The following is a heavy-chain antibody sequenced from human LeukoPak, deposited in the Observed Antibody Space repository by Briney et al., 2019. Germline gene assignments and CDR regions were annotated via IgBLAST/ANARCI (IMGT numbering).Heavy chain of an antibody. Sequence: GGSLRLSCAASGFTVSSNYMSWVRQAPGKGLEWVSVIYSGGSTYYADSVEGRFTISRDNSKNTLYLQMNSLRAEDTAVYYCARAPSEYYYDSSGYQPLDYWGQGTLVTVSS. CDR3: ARAPSEYYYDSSGYQPLDY. D-gene: IGHD3-22*01. V-gene: IGHV3-66*01. J-gene: IGHJ4*02. CDR1: GFTVSSNY. CDR2: IYSGGST.